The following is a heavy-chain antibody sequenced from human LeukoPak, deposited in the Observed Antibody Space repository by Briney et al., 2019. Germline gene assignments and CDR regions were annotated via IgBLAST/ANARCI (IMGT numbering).Heavy chain of an antibody. J-gene: IGHJ4*02. D-gene: IGHD3-10*01. Sequence: GGSLRLSCAASGFTFKNYAMTWVRQAPGKGLEWVSAISGSGGSTYYADSVKGRFTISRDNSKNTLYLQMNSLRAEDTAVYYCAKSLPPYGSRSYPDFDYWGQGTLVTVSS. CDR3: AKSLPPYGSRSYPDFDY. V-gene: IGHV3-23*01. CDR2: ISGSGGST. CDR1: GFTFKNYA.